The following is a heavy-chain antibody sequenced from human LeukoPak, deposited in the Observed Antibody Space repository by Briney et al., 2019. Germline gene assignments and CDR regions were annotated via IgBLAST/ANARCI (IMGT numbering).Heavy chain of an antibody. CDR1: GYTFTGYY. CDR3: ARGLGSSRGNYYYYYYMDV. Sequence: ASVKVSCKASGYTFTGYYMHWVRQAPGQGLEWMGIINPSGGSTSYAQKFQGRVTMTRGMSTSTVYMELSSLRSEDTAVYYCARGLGSSRGNYYYYYYMDVWGKGTTVTVSS. CDR2: INPSGGST. V-gene: IGHV1-46*01. D-gene: IGHD6-6*01. J-gene: IGHJ6*03.